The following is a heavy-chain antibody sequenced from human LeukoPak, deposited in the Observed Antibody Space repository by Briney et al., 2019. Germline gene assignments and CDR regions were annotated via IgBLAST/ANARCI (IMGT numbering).Heavy chain of an antibody. CDR2: ISGHNGDT. V-gene: IGHV1-3*01. CDR3: ARSGLYSSSWRTSDF. CDR1: GYSFHGYD. Sequence: GASVKVSCKASGYSFHGYDLQWLRQAPGQRLEWMGWISGHNGDTRYSQKSQDRITLTRDTSASTGYMELTSLTSEDTAVYYCARSGLYSSSWRTSDFWGQGTLVTVSS. J-gene: IGHJ4*02. D-gene: IGHD6-19*01.